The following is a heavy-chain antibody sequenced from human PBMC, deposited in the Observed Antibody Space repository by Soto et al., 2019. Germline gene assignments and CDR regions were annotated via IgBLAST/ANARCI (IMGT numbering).Heavy chain of an antibody. V-gene: IGHV3-30-3*01. CDR2: ISYDGSNK. J-gene: IGHJ5*02. D-gene: IGHD2-21*02. CDR1: VFTFSSYA. CDR3: ARAFRGNYNWFDP. Sequence: VGSLRLSCASSVFTFSSYAMHCVRHSPGKWLEWVAVISYDGSNKYYADSVKGRFTISRDNSKNTLYLQMNSLRAEDTAVYYCARAFRGNYNWFDPWGQGTLV.